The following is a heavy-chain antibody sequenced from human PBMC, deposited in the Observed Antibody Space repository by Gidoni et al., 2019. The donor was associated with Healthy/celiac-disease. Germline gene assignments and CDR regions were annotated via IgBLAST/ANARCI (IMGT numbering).Heavy chain of an antibody. D-gene: IGHD2-2*01. CDR2: ISGSGGST. J-gene: IGHJ6*02. CDR3: AKDRRDCSSTSCYPNGMDV. V-gene: IGHV3-23*01. CDR1: GFTFSSYA. Sequence: EVQLLESGGGLVQPGGSLRLSCAASGFTFSSYALSWVRQAPGKGLEWVSAISGSGGSTYYADSVKGRFTISRDNSKNTLYLQMNSLRAEDTAVYYCAKDRRDCSSTSCYPNGMDVWGQGTTVTVSS.